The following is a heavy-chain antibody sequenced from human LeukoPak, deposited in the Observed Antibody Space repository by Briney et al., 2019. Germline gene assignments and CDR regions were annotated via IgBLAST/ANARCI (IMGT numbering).Heavy chain of an antibody. CDR2: IYYSGST. CDR1: GGTISSGGYY. CDR3: ARDPNWVYFDY. D-gene: IGHD7-27*01. J-gene: IGHJ4*02. Sequence: PSETLSLTCTVSGGTISSGGYYWSWIRQHPGKGLEWIGYIYYSGSTYYNPSLKSRVTISVDTSKNQFSLKLSSVTAADTAVYYCARDPNWVYFDYWGQGTLVTVSS. V-gene: IGHV4-31*03.